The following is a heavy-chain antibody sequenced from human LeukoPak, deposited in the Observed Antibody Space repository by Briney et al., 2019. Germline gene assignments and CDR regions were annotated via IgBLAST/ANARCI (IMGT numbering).Heavy chain of an antibody. CDR2: ISVPAGNT. J-gene: IGHJ3*01. D-gene: IGHD3-10*01. Sequence: GGSLRLSCAASGFTFSSHAMSWVRQAPGKGLEWVSGISVPAGNTHYADSVKGRFTISRDNSKNTLYLQMNSLRAEDTALYYCAKVRGASRGALDFWGQGTLVTVSS. V-gene: IGHV3-23*01. CDR1: GFTFSSHA. CDR3: AKVRGASRGALDF.